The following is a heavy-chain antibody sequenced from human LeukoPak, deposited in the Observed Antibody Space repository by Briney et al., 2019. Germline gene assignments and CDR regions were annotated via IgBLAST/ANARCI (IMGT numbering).Heavy chain of an antibody. CDR1: GGSISSSSYY. Sequence: SETLSLTCTVSGGSISSSSYYWGWIRQPPGQGLEWIGSIYYSGSTYYNPSLKSRVTISVDTSKNQFSLKLSSVTAADTAVYYCARPSSGLWYFDYWGQGTLVTVSS. CDR2: IYYSGST. D-gene: IGHD3-22*01. J-gene: IGHJ4*02. CDR3: ARPSSGLWYFDY. V-gene: IGHV4-39*01.